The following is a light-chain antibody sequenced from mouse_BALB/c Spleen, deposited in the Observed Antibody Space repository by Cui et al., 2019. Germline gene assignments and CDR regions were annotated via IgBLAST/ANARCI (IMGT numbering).Light chain of an antibody. CDR1: QDISNY. CDR3: QPGNMLIFT. J-gene: IGKJ4*01. V-gene: IGKV10-96*01. CDR2: YTS. Sequence: IQMTQTTSSRSASLGDRVTISCRASQDISNYLNWYKQKPDGAVKLQLYYTSRLHSGVPSRFSGSGSGTDYSLTISNLEKEDIATYFCQPGNMLIFTFGSGTKLEIK.